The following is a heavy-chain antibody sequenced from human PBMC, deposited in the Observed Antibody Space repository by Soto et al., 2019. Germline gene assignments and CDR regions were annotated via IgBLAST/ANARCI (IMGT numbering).Heavy chain of an antibody. V-gene: IGHV3-48*02. CDR2: ISSSSSTI. J-gene: IGHJ6*04. CDR3: ARVDGDQDYYYYGMDV. CDR1: GFTFSSYS. D-gene: IGHD4-17*01. Sequence: EVQLVESGGGLVQPGGSLRLSCAASGFTFSSYSMNWDRQAPGKGLEWVSYISSSSSTIYYADSVKGRFTISRDNAKNSLYLQMNSLRDEDTAVYYCARVDGDQDYYYYGMDVWGEGTTVTVSS.